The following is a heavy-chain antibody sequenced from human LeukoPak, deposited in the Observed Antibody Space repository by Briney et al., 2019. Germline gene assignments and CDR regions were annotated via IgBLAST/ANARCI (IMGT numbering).Heavy chain of an antibody. V-gene: IGHV4-61*08. D-gene: IGHD1-1*01. CDR1: GGSISSSDYY. CDR3: ARDRELAY. CDR2: NYHSGST. J-gene: IGHJ4*02. Sequence: SETLSLSCTVSGGSISSSDYYWGWVRQPPGKGLEWIGYNYHSGSTDYNPSLKSRVTISVDTSKNQFSLKLSSVTAADTAVYYCARDRELAYWGQGTLVTVSS.